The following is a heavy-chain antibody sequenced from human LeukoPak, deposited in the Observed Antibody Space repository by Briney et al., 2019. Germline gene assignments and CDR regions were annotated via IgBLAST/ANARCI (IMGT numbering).Heavy chain of an antibody. CDR2: IWSDGSNK. J-gene: IGHJ5*02. CDR3: ARLTRCCGYNLAFDP. Sequence: PGGSLRLSCAASGFTFSSYVMHWVRQAPGKGLEWVAVIWSDGSNKYYADSVKGRFTISRDNSKSTLYLQMSSLRAEDTAVYYCARLTRCCGYNLAFDPWGQGTLVTVSS. V-gene: IGHV3-33*01. D-gene: IGHD5-24*01. CDR1: GFTFSSYV.